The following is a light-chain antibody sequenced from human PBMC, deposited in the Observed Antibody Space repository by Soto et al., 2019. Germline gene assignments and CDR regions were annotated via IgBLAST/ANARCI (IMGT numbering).Light chain of an antibody. Sequence: QSALTQPASVSGSPGQSITISCTGTTSDVGTYDYVSWYQHQPGKAPKVMIYEVSNRPSGVSDRFSGSKSGNTASLTISGLQAEDEAEYYCSSYVGATTRVFGTGTKLTVL. J-gene: IGLJ1*01. CDR1: TSDVGTYDY. CDR3: SSYVGATTRV. V-gene: IGLV2-14*01. CDR2: EVS.